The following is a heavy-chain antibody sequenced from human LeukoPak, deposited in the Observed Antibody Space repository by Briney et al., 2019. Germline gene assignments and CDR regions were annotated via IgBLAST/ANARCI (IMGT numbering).Heavy chain of an antibody. J-gene: IGHJ4*02. V-gene: IGHV1-18*01. CDR2: ISAYNGNT. CDR3: ARDRGYYYDSGGGFDY. Sequence: ASVKVSCKASGYTFTSYGISWVRQAPGQGLEWMGWISAYNGNTNYAQKLQGRVTMTTDTSTSTAYMELRSLRSDDTAVYYCARDRGYYYDSGGGFDYWGQGTLVTVSS. D-gene: IGHD3-22*01. CDR1: GYTFTSYG.